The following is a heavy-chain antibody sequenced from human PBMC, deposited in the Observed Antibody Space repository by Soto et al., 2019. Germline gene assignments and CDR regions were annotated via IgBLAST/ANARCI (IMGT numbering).Heavy chain of an antibody. V-gene: IGHV3-21*01. CDR1: GFTFSSYS. CDR2: ISSSSSYI. J-gene: IGHJ5*02. Sequence: PGGSLRLSCAASGFTFSSYSMNWVRQAPGKGLEWVSSISSSSSYIYYADSVKGRFTISRDNAKNSLYLQMNSLRAEDTAVYYCARAQKQLVKYNWLDPWGQGTRVTVSS. D-gene: IGHD6-13*01. CDR3: ARAQKQLVKYNWLDP.